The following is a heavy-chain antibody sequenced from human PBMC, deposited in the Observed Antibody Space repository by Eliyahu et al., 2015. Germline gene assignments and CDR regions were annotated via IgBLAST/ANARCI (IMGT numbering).Heavy chain of an antibody. CDR3: ARDLSYYYDGSDY. D-gene: IGHD3-22*01. V-gene: IGHV3-7*01. Sequence: EVQLVESGGGLVQPGGSLXLSCAASGFXLXTFWMSWVRQGPGKGLEGVANIKQDGSEKFYVDSVKGRFTISRDNAKNALYLEMNSLRAEDTAVYYCARDLSYYYDGSDYWGQGTLVTVSS. CDR1: GFXLXTFW. J-gene: IGHJ4*02. CDR2: IKQDGSEK.